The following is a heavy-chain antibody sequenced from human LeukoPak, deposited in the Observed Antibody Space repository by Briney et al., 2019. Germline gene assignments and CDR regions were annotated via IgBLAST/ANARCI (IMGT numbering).Heavy chain of an antibody. CDR3: ARANDILTGHYGMDV. CDR1: GFTFSSYG. CDR2: ISYDGSNK. J-gene: IGHJ6*02. D-gene: IGHD3-9*01. Sequence: GGSLRLSCAASGFTFSSYGMHWVRQAPGKGLEWVAVISYDGSNKYYADSVKGRFTISRDNSKNTLYLQMNSLRAEDTAVYYCARANDILTGHYGMDVWGQGTTVTVSS. V-gene: IGHV3-30*19.